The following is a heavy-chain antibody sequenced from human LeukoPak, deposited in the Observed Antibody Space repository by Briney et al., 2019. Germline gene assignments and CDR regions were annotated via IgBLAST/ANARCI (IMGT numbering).Heavy chain of an antibody. CDR1: GGSISSGSYY. Sequence: PSETLSLTCTVSGGSISSGSYYWDWIRQPAGKGLEWIGRIYTSGSTNYNPSLKSRVTISVDTSKNQFSLKLSSVTAADTAVYYCAVWNYCYFDYWGQGTLVTVSS. J-gene: IGHJ4*02. D-gene: IGHD1-7*01. V-gene: IGHV4-61*02. CDR3: AVWNYCYFDY. CDR2: IYTSGST.